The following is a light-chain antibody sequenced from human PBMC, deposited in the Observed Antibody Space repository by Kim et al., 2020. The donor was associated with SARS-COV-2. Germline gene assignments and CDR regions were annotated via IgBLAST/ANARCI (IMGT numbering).Light chain of an antibody. CDR2: EVS. V-gene: IGLV2-14*01. Sequence: QSVLTQPASVSGSPGQSITISCTVTSSDVGGYNYVSWYQQHPGKAPKIMIYEVSNRPSGVSNRFSGSKSGNTASLTISRLQAEDEADYYCSSYTSSRTRVFGGGTQLTVL. CDR3: SSYTSSRTRV. J-gene: IGLJ3*02. CDR1: SSDVGGYNY.